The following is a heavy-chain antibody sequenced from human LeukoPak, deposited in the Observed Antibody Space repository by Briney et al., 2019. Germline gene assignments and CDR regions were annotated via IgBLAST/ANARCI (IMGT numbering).Heavy chain of an antibody. V-gene: IGHV1-46*01. J-gene: IGHJ3*02. CDR1: GYTFTSYY. CDR2: INPSGGST. CDR3: AREAFSVTWGAFDI. D-gene: IGHD4-17*01. Sequence: ASVKVSCKASGYTFTSYYMHWVRQAPGQGLEWMGIINPSGGSTTYAQKFQGRVTMTRDMSTSTVYMELTSVTSEDTAVYYCAREAFSVTWGAFDIWGQGTMVTVSS.